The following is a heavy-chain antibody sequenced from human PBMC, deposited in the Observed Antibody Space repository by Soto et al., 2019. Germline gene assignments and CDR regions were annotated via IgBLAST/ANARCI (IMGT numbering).Heavy chain of an antibody. CDR3: ARASGLYQLPSADYYGMDV. D-gene: IGHD2-2*01. J-gene: IGHJ6*02. Sequence: SETLSLTCTVSGGSISSYYWSWIRQHPGKGLEWIGYIYYSGSTYYNPSLKSRVTISVDTSKNQFSLKLSSVTAADTAVYYCARASGLYQLPSADYYGMDVWGQGTTVTVSS. CDR2: IYYSGST. V-gene: IGHV4-59*01. CDR1: GGSISSYY.